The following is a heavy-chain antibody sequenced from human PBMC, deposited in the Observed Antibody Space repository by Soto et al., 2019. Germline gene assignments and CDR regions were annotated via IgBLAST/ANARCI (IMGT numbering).Heavy chain of an antibody. V-gene: IGHV4-31*03. Sequence: HVQLQESGPGLVKPSQTLSLTCTVSGGSISSGGNYWSWIRQHPGKGLEWIGYIYYSGSTYYNPSLKSRVTISVDTSKNQFSLKLSSVTAADTAVYYCARESGCSGGSCYFDYWGQGTLVTVSS. CDR1: GGSISSGGNY. CDR2: IYYSGST. D-gene: IGHD2-15*01. CDR3: ARESGCSGGSCYFDY. J-gene: IGHJ4*02.